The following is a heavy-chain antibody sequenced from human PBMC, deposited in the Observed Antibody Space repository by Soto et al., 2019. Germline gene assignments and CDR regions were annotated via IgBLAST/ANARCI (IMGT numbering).Heavy chain of an antibody. CDR3: ARDASDIVLMVYAIPYGMDV. CDR1: GYTFTSYG. J-gene: IGHJ6*02. D-gene: IGHD2-8*01. CDR2: ISAYNGNT. Sequence: ASVKVSCKASGYTFTSYGISWVRQAPGQGLEWMGWISAYNGNTNYAQKLQGRVTMTTDTSTSTAYMELRSLRSDDTAVYYCARDASDIVLMVYAIPYGMDVWGQ. V-gene: IGHV1-18*01.